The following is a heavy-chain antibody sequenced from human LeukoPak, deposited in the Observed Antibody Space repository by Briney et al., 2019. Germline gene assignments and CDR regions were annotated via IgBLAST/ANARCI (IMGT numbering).Heavy chain of an antibody. D-gene: IGHD6-13*01. V-gene: IGHV4-59*01. CDR1: GGSISSYY. CDR3: ARLIAAAGLGHWFDP. CDR2: IYYSGST. Sequence: SETLSLTCTVSGGSISSYYWSWIRQPPGKGLEWIGYIYYSGSTNYNPSLKSRVTISVDTSKNQFSLKLSSVTAADTAVYYCARLIAAAGLGHWFDPWGQGTLVTVSS. J-gene: IGHJ5*02.